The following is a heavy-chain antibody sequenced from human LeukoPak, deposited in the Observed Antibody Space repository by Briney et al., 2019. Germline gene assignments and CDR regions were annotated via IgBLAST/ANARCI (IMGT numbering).Heavy chain of an antibody. CDR3: ARGGRGYSGYDY. Sequence: SETLSLTCAVYGGSFSGYYWSWIRQPPGKGLEWTGEINHSGSTNYNPSLKSRVTISVGTSKNQFSLKLSSVTAADTAVYYCARGGRGYSGYDYWGQGTLVTVSS. V-gene: IGHV4-34*01. D-gene: IGHD5-12*01. J-gene: IGHJ4*02. CDR1: GGSFSGYY. CDR2: INHSGST.